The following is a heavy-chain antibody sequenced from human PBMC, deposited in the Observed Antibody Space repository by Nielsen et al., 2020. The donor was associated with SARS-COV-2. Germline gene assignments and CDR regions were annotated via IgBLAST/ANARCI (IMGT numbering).Heavy chain of an antibody. V-gene: IGHV1-3*01. Sequence: WVRQAPGQRLEWMGWINAGNGNTKYSQKFQGRVTITRDTSASTAYMELSSLRSEDTAVYYCARGEYYDSSGYSPNDAFDIWGQGTMVTVSS. J-gene: IGHJ3*02. CDR3: ARGEYYDSSGYSPNDAFDI. CDR2: INAGNGNT. D-gene: IGHD3-22*01.